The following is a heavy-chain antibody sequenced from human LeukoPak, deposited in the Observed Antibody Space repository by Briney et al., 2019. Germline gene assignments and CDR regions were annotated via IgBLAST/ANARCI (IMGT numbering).Heavy chain of an antibody. Sequence: PSETLSLTCTVSGGSINSYYWSWIRQPPGKGLEWIGYIYYSGNTNYNPSLKCRVSISIDTSKNQLSLQLSSVTAADTAVYYCARDRDSSGLRDFDLWGRGTLVTVSA. V-gene: IGHV4-59*01. CDR2: IYYSGNT. J-gene: IGHJ2*01. CDR1: GGSINSYY. CDR3: ARDRDSSGLRDFDL. D-gene: IGHD3-22*01.